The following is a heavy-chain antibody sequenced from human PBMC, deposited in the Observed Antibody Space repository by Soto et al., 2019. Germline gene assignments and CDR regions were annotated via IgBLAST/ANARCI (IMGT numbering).Heavy chain of an antibody. CDR1: GFTFSIYA. CDR3: AKCLTATGTCYFDY. D-gene: IGHD1-1*01. Sequence: GGSLRLSCSASGFTFSIYAMHWVRQAPGKGLEWVSSISGSGDRTYYADSVKGRFTISRDNSKNTLYLQVNSLTPEDTVVYYCAKCLTATGTCYFDYWGQGTPVTVSS. CDR2: ISGSGDRT. V-gene: IGHV3-23*01. J-gene: IGHJ4*02.